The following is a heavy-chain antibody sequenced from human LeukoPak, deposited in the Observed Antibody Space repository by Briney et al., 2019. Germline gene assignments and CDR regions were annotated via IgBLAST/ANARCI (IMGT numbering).Heavy chain of an antibody. Sequence: SSETLSLTCTVSGGSISSYYWSWIRQPPGKGLEWIGYIYYSGSTNYNPSLKSRVTISVDTSKNPFSLKLSSVTAADTAVYYCVRGGGLRLGELGRNWFEPWGQGTLVTVSS. V-gene: IGHV4-59*01. J-gene: IGHJ5*02. CDR2: IYYSGST. CDR1: GGSISSYY. CDR3: VRGGGLRLGELGRNWFEP. D-gene: IGHD3-16*01.